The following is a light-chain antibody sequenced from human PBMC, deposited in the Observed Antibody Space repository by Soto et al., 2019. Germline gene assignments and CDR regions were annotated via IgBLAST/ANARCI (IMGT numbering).Light chain of an antibody. Sequence: EIVMTQSPATLFVSPGERATLSCRASQSVSTYLAWYQQKPGQAPRLLIFGASTRATGIPARFSGSGSGSEFPLHISSLPSEDFAVYSRQEYYNRALGTFGGGTKLEIK. J-gene: IGKJ4*01. CDR2: GAS. CDR1: QSVSTY. V-gene: IGKV3-15*01. CDR3: QEYYNRALGT.